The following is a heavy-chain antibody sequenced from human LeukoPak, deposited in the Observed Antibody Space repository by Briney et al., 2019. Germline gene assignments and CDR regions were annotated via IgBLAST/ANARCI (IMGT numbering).Heavy chain of an antibody. CDR1: GFTISDYY. CDR2: ISSSSSYT. D-gene: IGHD5-12*01. J-gene: IGHJ4*02. CDR3: ARLGWATAPLDY. V-gene: IGHV3-11*06. Sequence: GGSPRLSCAASGFTISDYYMSWIRQAPGKGLEWVSYISSSSSYTNYADSVKGRFTISRDNAKNSLYLQMNSLRAEDTAVYYCARLGWATAPLDYWGQGTLVTVSS.